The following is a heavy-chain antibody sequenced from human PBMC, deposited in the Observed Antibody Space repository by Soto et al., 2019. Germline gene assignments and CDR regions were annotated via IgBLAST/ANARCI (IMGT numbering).Heavy chain of an antibody. J-gene: IGHJ4*02. CDR2: IGGSGGNR. V-gene: IGHV3-23*01. CDR1: GFTFNAYA. CDR3: ARVASDYINSVDH. Sequence: EVQLLESGGDLVQPGGSLRLSCAASGFTFNAYAMTWVRQAPGKGLEWVSAIGGSGGNRYYAASVKGRFTISRDNSNDTVDLQMSSLRVEDTAVYYCARVASDYINSVDHWGQGILVTVSS. D-gene: IGHD4-4*01.